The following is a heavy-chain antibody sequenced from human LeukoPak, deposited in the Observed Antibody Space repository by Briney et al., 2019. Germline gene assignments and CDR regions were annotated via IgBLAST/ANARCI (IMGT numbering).Heavy chain of an antibody. V-gene: IGHV2-5*02. D-gene: IGHD5-12*01. CDR2: SYSGDDK. J-gene: IGHJ4*02. CDR1: GFSLSTSGGG. CDR3: ARSQDIVAASFDY. Sequence: SGPTLVKPTQTLTLTCTFSGFSLSTSGGGGGWSRQPPGKALEWLALSYSGDDKRYSSSLKSRLTITKDTSKNQVVLTMTNMDPVGTATYYCARSQDIVAASFDYWGQGTLVTVSS.